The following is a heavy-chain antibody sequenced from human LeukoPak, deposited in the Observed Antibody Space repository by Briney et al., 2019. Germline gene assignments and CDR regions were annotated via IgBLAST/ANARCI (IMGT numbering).Heavy chain of an antibody. V-gene: IGHV4-38-2*02. J-gene: IGHJ5*02. CDR2: IYHSGIT. CDR3: ARDPGSGLGWFDP. Sequence: SETLSLTCTVSGYSISSGYYWGWIRQPPGKGLEWIGSIYHSGITYYNPSLKSRVTISVDTSKNQFSLKLSSVTAADTAVYYCARDPGSGLGWFDPWGQGTLVTVSS. CDR1: GYSISSGYY. D-gene: IGHD3-10*01.